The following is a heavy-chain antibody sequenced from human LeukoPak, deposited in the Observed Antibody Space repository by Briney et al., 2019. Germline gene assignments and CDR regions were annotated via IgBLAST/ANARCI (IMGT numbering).Heavy chain of an antibody. V-gene: IGHV4-39*07. J-gene: IGHJ6*03. Sequence: SETLSLTCRVSGVSISSGSNYWGWIRQPPGKTLEWIGSIYSSGSTYYNSSLKSRVIILIDTAKNHFSLNLSSVTAADTAVYYCARDGRGLGFYYYYMDVWGKGTTVTVSS. CDR3: ARDGRGLGFYYYYMDV. CDR1: GVSISSGSNY. CDR2: IYSSGST.